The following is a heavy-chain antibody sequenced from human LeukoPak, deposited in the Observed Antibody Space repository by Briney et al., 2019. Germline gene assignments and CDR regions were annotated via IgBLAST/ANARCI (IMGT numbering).Heavy chain of an antibody. Sequence: ASVTVSCKASGYTFTGYYMHWVRQAPGQGLEWMGWINPNGGGTNSAQKFQGRVTMTRDTSISTAYMELNRLRSDATAVYYCARDVDHYHSTGKGLIDIWGQGTMVTVSS. CDR1: GYTFTGYY. D-gene: IGHD3-22*01. CDR3: ARDVDHYHSTGKGLIDI. V-gene: IGHV1-2*02. CDR2: INPNGGGT. J-gene: IGHJ3*02.